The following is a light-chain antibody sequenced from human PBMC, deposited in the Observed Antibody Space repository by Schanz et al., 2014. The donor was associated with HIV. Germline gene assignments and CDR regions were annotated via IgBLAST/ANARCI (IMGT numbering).Light chain of an antibody. CDR1: AFNIGHYS. CDR2: DNN. Sequence: QSVLTQPPSVSAAPGQRVTISCSGSAFNIGHYSVSWYQQFPGTVPKLLIYDNNERPSDIPDRFSGSKTGTSATLVIIGLQTWDEADYYCGTWDSTLSAVVFGGGTKLTVL. J-gene: IGLJ2*01. V-gene: IGLV1-51*01. CDR3: GTWDSTLSAVV.